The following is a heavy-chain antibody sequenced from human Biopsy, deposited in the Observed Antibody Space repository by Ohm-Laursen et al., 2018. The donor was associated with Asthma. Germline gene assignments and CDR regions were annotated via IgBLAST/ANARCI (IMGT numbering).Heavy chain of an antibody. J-gene: IGHJ5*02. V-gene: IGHV1-2*06. Sequence: SSVKVSCKASGYTFIGCHIHWMRQAPGQELEWMGRINPNSGGTNYAQKFQGRVTMTRDTSISTAYMEVSRLRSDDTAVYYCARGQKSAGDRWFDPWGQGTLVTVSS. CDR1: GYTFIGCH. CDR2: INPNSGGT. CDR3: ARGQKSAGDRWFDP. D-gene: IGHD6-13*01.